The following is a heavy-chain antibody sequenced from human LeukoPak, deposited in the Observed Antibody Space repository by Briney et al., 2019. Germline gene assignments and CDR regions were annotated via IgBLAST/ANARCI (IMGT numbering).Heavy chain of an antibody. CDR1: GGSISSYY. J-gene: IGHJ4*02. CDR3: ARDGIAAPFDY. D-gene: IGHD6-6*01. Sequence: SETLSPTCTVSGGSISSYYWSWIRQPPGKGLEWIGYIYYSGSTNYNPSLKSRVTISVDTSKNQFSLKLSSVTAADTAVYYCARDGIAAPFDYWGQGTLVTVSS. V-gene: IGHV4-59*01. CDR2: IYYSGST.